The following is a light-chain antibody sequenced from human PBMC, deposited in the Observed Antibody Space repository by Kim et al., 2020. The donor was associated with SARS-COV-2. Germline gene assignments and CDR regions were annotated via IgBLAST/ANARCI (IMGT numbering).Light chain of an antibody. V-gene: IGLV3-21*04. Sequence: SYELTQPPPVPVAPGKTARISCGGNNIGSKSVHWYQTKPGQAPVLVIYYDSERPSGIPEQLSGFNPGDTVTLTISRVEAGHEGDYYCQVWNTSTEHPVFGGGTRLTVL. J-gene: IGLJ2*01. CDR2: YDS. CDR3: QVWNTSTEHPV. CDR1: NIGSKS.